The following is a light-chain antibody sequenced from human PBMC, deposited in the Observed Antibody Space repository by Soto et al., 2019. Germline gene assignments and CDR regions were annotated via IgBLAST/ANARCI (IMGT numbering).Light chain of an antibody. J-gene: IGKJ5*01. CDR2: LGS. CDR3: MQSLQTSIT. CDR1: QSLTHSSGYNY. Sequence: EIVLTQSPLSLSVSPGEPASISCGSNQSLTHSSGYNYLDWYLLKPGQPPQLLIYLGSNRGSGVPDRFIGSGSSTDFTLTISRVEAEDAGLYFCMQSLQTSITFGQGTRLEI. V-gene: IGKV2-28*01.